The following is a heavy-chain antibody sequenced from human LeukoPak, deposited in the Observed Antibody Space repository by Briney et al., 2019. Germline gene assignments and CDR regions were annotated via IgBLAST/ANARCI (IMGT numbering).Heavy chain of an antibody. Sequence: SETLSLTCTVSGGSISSGSYYWSWIRQPAGKGLEWIGRIYTSGSTNYNPSLKSRVTISVDTSKNQFSLKLSSVTAADTAVYYCARDNAVPAGLNWFDPWGQGTLVTVSS. CDR2: IYTSGST. J-gene: IGHJ5*02. D-gene: IGHD2-2*01. CDR1: GGSISSGSYY. CDR3: ARDNAVPAGLNWFDP. V-gene: IGHV4-61*02.